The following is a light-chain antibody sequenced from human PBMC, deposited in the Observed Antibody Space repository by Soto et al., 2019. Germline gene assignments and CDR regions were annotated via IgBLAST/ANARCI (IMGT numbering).Light chain of an antibody. CDR2: GAS. CDR1: GRLPNDF. J-gene: IGKJ2*01. CDR3: QHYDGSPYT. V-gene: IGKV3-20*01. Sequence: EIVLTQTPGTLSLSPGERATLSCRASGRLPNDFLAWYQQKPGQAPRLLIYGASSRATGIPDRFGGSVSGTDFTLTISSLEPEDFAVYYCQHYDGSPYTFGQGTKLEIK.